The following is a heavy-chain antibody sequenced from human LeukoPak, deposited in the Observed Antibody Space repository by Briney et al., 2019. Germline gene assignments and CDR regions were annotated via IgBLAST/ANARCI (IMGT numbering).Heavy chain of an antibody. Sequence: SETLSLTCTVSGYSISSDYYWGWIRQPPGKGLEWIGSIYHSGSTYYNPSLKSRVTISLDTSKNQFSLKLRSVTAADTAVYYCARDRLGEMNEAFDIWGQGTMVTVSS. CDR3: ARDRLGEMNEAFDI. CDR1: GYSISSDYY. CDR2: IYHSGST. J-gene: IGHJ3*02. D-gene: IGHD3-10*01. V-gene: IGHV4-38-2*02.